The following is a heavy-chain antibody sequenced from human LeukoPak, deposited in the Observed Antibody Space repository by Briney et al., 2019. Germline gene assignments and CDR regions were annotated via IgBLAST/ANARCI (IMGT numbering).Heavy chain of an antibody. D-gene: IGHD1-14*01. Sequence: PGGSLRLSCAASGFTFSSYGMHWVRQAPGKGLEWVAVISYDGSNKYYADSVKGRFTISRDNSKNTLYLQMNSLRAEDTAVYYCAQEDSEGGPNWFDPWGQGALVTVSS. CDR2: ISYDGSNK. CDR3: AQEDSEGGPNWFDP. J-gene: IGHJ5*02. V-gene: IGHV3-30*18. CDR1: GFTFSSYG.